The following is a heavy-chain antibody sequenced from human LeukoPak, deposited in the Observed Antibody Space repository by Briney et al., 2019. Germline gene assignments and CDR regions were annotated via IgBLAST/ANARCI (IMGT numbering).Heavy chain of an antibody. Sequence: GESLKISCKGSGYSFTSYWIAWVRQMPGKGLEWMGIIYPGDSDIRYSPSFQGQVTISADKSITTAYLQWSGLKASDTAIYYCARSYSGSWDSHFDYWGQGTLVTVSS. D-gene: IGHD6-13*01. V-gene: IGHV5-51*01. J-gene: IGHJ4*02. CDR3: ARSYSGSWDSHFDY. CDR1: GYSFTSYW. CDR2: IYPGDSDI.